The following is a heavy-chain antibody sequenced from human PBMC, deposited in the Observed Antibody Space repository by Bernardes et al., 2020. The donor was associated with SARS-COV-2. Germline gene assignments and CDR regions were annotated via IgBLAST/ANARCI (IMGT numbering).Heavy chain of an antibody. D-gene: IGHD6-19*01. J-gene: IGHJ4*02. Sequence: SETLSLTCTVSGGSISNYFWSWIRQPPGKGLEWIGHIYDTGSATYNPSLKSRVIISVDTSKNQFSLRLSSVTAADTAVYYCARGGQWTDFDYWGQGTLVTVSS. CDR3: ARGGQWTDFDY. CDR2: IYDTGSA. CDR1: GGSISNYF. V-gene: IGHV4-59*13.